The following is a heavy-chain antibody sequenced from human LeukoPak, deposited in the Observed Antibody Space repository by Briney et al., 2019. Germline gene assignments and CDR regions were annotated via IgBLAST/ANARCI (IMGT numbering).Heavy chain of an antibody. CDR1: GFTVSSNY. V-gene: IGHV3-66*01. Sequence: GGSLRLSCAASGFTVSSNYMSWVRQAPGKGLEWVSVIYSGGSTYYADSVKGRFTISRDNSKNTLYLQMNSLRAEDTAVYYCARAYYDFWSGYYSPPHFDYWGQGTLVTVSS. J-gene: IGHJ4*02. CDR3: ARAYYDFWSGYYSPPHFDY. D-gene: IGHD3-3*01. CDR2: IYSGGST.